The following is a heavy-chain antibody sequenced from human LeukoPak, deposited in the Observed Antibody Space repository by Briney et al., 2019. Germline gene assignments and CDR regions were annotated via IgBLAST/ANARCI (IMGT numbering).Heavy chain of an antibody. CDR3: ARNRLQDNYYYYMDV. CDR1: GYTFTIYG. J-gene: IGHJ6*03. CDR2: ISAYNGNT. V-gene: IGHV1-18*01. Sequence: EASVTVSFTTSGYTFTIYGISWVRQAPGQGLEWMGWISAYNGNTYYAQILQDRVTLTTDTSTSTAYMELRSLRSDDTAVYYCARNRLQDNYYYYMDVWGRGTTVTVSS. D-gene: IGHD5-24*01.